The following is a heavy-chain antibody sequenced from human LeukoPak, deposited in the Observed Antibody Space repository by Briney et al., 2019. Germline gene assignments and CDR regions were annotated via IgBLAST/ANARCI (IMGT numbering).Heavy chain of an antibody. D-gene: IGHD3-22*01. V-gene: IGHV3-7*04. CDR3: ARGEYYYDGGY. Sequence: GGSLRLSCAASGFTFTNYWMSWVRQAPGKGLEGVANIKEDGSERYYVDSVKGRFTISRDNAKNSLFLQMNSLRAEDTAVYYCARGEYYYDGGYWGQGTLVTVSS. CDR1: GFTFTNYW. CDR2: IKEDGSER. J-gene: IGHJ4*02.